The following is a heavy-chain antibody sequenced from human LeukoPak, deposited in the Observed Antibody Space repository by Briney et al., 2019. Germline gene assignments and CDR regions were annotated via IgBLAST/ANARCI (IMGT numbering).Heavy chain of an antibody. V-gene: IGHV3-21*01. CDR1: GFTFRSYS. D-gene: IGHD3-10*02. CDR3: ARDRSITMSGDAFDI. CDR2: IDPSSTYI. Sequence: GGSLRLSCAASGFTFRSYSMNWVRQAPGKGLEWVSAIDPSSTYIYYADSVKGRFTISRDNAENSLYLQMNSLRVEDTAVYYCARDRSITMSGDAFDIWGQGTMVTVSS. J-gene: IGHJ3*02.